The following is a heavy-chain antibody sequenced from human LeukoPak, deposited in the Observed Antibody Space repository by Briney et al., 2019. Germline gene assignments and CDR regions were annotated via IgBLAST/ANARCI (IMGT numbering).Heavy chain of an antibody. Sequence: GGSLRLSCAASGFTFNDYAMHWVRQAPGKGLEWVSSISSSSSYIYYADSVKGRFTISRDNSKNTLYLQMNSLKTEDTAVYYCAKGSKLVVITRDHYMAVWGKGTTVTISS. CDR2: ISSSSSYI. D-gene: IGHD3-22*01. V-gene: IGHV3-21*01. CDR1: GFTFNDYA. CDR3: AKGSKLVVITRDHYMAV. J-gene: IGHJ6*03.